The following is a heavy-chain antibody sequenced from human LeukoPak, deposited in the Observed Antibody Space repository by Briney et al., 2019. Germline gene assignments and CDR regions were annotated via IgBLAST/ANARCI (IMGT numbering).Heavy chain of an antibody. Sequence: PSETLSLTCAVYGGSFSGYYWSWIRQPPGKGLEWIGEINHSGSTNYNPSLKSRVTISVDTSKNQFSLKLSSVTAADTAVYYCAREGSGSYSIWGQGTLVTVSS. CDR2: INHSGST. J-gene: IGHJ4*02. CDR3: AREGSGSYSI. V-gene: IGHV4-34*01. D-gene: IGHD3-10*01. CDR1: GGSFSGYY.